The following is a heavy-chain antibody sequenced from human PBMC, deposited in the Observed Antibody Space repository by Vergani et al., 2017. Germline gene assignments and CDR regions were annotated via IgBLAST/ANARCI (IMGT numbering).Heavy chain of an antibody. V-gene: IGHV3-23*01. Sequence: EVQLLESGGGLVQPGGSLRLSCAASGFTFSSYAMSWVRQAPGKGLGWVSAISGSGGSTYYADSVKGRFTISRDNSNNTLYLQMNSLRAEDTAVDYCAKEQFTMVREVTPFDYWGQGTLVTVSS. CDR2: ISGSGGST. J-gene: IGHJ4*02. CDR1: GFTFSSYA. D-gene: IGHD3-10*01. CDR3: AKEQFTMVREVTPFDY.